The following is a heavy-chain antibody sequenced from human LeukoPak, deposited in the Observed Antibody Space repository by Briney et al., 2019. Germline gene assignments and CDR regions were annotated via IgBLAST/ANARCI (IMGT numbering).Heavy chain of an antibody. V-gene: IGHV4-59*01. Sequence: PSETLSLTCTVSGGSISSYYWSWIRQPPGKGLEWIGYIYYSGSTNYNPSLKSRVTISVGTSKNQFSLKLSSVAAADTAVYYCVTSGDRITMVRGVDPYYFDYWGQGTLVTVSS. CDR3: VTSGDRITMVRGVDPYYFDY. CDR1: GGSISSYY. J-gene: IGHJ4*02. D-gene: IGHD3-10*01. CDR2: IYYSGST.